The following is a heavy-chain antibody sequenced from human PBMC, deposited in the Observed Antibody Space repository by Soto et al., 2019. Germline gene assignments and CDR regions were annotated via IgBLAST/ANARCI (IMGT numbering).Heavy chain of an antibody. CDR3: AKVSVPSSWYGPMDV. J-gene: IGHJ6*02. CDR1: GFTFSSYG. V-gene: IGHV3-30*18. Sequence: GSLRLSCAASGFTFSSYGMHWVRQAPGKGLEWVAVISYDGSNKYYADSVKGRFTISRDNSKNTLYLQMNSLRAEDTAVYYCAKVSVPSSWYGPMDVWGQGTTVTVSS. D-gene: IGHD6-13*01. CDR2: ISYDGSNK.